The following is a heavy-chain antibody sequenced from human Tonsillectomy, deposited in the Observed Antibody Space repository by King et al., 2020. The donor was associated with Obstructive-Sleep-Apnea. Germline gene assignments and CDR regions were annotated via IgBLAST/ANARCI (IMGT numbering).Heavy chain of an antibody. V-gene: IGHV3-23*04. D-gene: IGHD1-26*01. Sequence: VQLVESGGGLGQPGGSLRLSCAASGFTFSSYAMSWVRQAPGKGLEWVLAISGSGGSPYYADSVKGRFTISRDNSKNTLYLQMNSLRAEDTAVYYCANAGGELFFDYWGQGTLVTVSS. CDR1: GFTFSSYA. CDR2: ISGSGGSP. J-gene: IGHJ4*02. CDR3: ANAGGELFFDY.